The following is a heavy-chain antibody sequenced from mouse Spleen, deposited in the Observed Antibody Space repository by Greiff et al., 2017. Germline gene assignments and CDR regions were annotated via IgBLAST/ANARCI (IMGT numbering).Heavy chain of an antibody. Sequence: EVQLQQSGAELVRPGASVKLSCTASGFNIKDDYMHWVKQRPEQGLEWIGWIDPENGDTEYASKFQGKATITADTSSNTAYLQLSSLTSEDTAVYYCIYYGSGPYAMDYWGQGTSVTVSS. J-gene: IGHJ4*01. CDR1: GFNIKDDY. CDR2: IDPENGDT. CDR3: IYYGSGPYAMDY. V-gene: IGHV14-4*01. D-gene: IGHD1-1*01.